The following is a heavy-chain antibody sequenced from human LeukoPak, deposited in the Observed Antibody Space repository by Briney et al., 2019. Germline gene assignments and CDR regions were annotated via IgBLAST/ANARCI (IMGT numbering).Heavy chain of an antibody. V-gene: IGHV3-23*01. Sequence: GGSLRLSCAASGFTFSVAAMTWVRQAPGKGLEWVSLIGASGESTYYADSVKGRFTVSRDVSENMLYLQMSSLRADDTAVYYCARGGVATAWGAFDVWGQGTMVTVSS. J-gene: IGHJ3*01. CDR3: ARGGVATAWGAFDV. CDR2: IGASGEST. D-gene: IGHD4-23*01. CDR1: GFTFSVAA.